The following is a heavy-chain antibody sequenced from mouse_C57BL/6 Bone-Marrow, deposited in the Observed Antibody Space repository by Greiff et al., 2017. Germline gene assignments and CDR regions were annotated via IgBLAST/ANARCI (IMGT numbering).Heavy chain of an antibody. CDR1: GFTFSNYW. J-gene: IGHJ1*03. D-gene: IGHD2-1*01. CDR3: TTYGNPYWYFDV. V-gene: IGHV6-3*01. Sequence: EVKLEESGGGLVQPGGSMKLSCVASGFTFSNYWMNWVRQSPEKGLEWVAQIRLKSDNYATHYAESVKGRFTISRDDSKSSVYLQMNNLRAEDTGIYYCTTYGNPYWYFDVWGTGTTVTGSS. CDR2: IRLKSDNYAT.